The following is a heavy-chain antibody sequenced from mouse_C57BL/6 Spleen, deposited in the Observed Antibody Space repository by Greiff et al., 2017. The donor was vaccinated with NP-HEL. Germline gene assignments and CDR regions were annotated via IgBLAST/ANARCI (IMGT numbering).Heavy chain of an antibody. Sequence: EVQLQQSGPELVKPGASVKISCKASGYTFTDYYMNWVKQSHGKSLEWIGDINPNNGGTSYNQKFKGKATLTVDKSSSTAYMELRSLTSEDSAVYYCARKRGNYVYFDVWGTGTTVTVSS. D-gene: IGHD2-1*01. CDR2: INPNNGGT. J-gene: IGHJ1*03. V-gene: IGHV1-26*01. CDR1: GYTFTDYY. CDR3: ARKRGNYVYFDV.